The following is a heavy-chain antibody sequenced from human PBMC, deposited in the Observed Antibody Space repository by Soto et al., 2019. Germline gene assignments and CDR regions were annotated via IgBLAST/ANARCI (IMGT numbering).Heavy chain of an antibody. V-gene: IGHV2-5*02. D-gene: IGHD3-3*01. CDR1: GFSLTTSGVG. CDR2: MYWDGDK. CDR3: AHRGIRTGYGLVTTTEIYFDF. Sequence: QITLNESGPTQVKPRQTLTLTCTFSGFSLTTSGVGVGWIRQSPGKAPEWLALMYWDGDKRYSASLKSRLTITKDASNIQVVLTLTDLDPADTATYYCAHRGIRTGYGLVTTTEIYFDFWGQGTPVAVSS. J-gene: IGHJ4*02.